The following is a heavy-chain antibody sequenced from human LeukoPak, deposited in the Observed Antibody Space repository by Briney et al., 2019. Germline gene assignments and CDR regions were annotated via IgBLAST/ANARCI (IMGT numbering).Heavy chain of an antibody. J-gene: IGHJ3*02. D-gene: IGHD3-3*01. CDR1: GFTFSSYG. CDR2: IWYDGSNK. V-gene: IGHV3-33*06. CDR3: AKEPLNVLRFLEWAFDI. Sequence: GGSLRLSCAASGFTFSSYGMHWVRQAPGKGLEWVAVIWYDGSNKYYADSVKGRFTISRDNSKNTLYLQMNSLRAEDTAVYYCAKEPLNVLRFLEWAFDIWGQGTMATVSS.